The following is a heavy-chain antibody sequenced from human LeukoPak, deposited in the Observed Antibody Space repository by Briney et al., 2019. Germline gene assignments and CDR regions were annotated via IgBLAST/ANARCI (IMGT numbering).Heavy chain of an antibody. CDR2: IYYSGST. D-gene: IGHD3-22*01. CDR1: GGSISSYY. V-gene: IGHV4-59*01. J-gene: IGHJ3*02. Sequence: PSETLSLTCTVSGGSISSYYWSWIRQPPGKGLEGIAYIYYSGSTNYNPSLKSRVTISVDTSKNQFSLKLSSVTAADTAVYYCARRRSGGYYAFDIWGQGTMVTVSS. CDR3: ARRRSGGYYAFDI.